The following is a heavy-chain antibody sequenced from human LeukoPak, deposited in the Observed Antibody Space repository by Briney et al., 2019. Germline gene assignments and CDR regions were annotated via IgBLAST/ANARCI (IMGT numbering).Heavy chain of an antibody. CDR3: AREAADHLDY. Sequence: ASVKVPCKPSGYTFTNYNLAWVRQAPGEGLEWMGWISPYNGDTNYAPKFQGRVTLTTDTSTSTGYMELRNLRSDDTAVYYCAREAADHLDYWGQGTLFTVSS. CDR2: ISPYNGDT. V-gene: IGHV1-18*01. J-gene: IGHJ4*02. CDR1: GYTFTNYN.